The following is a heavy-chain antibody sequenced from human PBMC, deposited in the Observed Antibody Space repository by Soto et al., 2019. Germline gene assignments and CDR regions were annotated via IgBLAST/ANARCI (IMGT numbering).Heavy chain of an antibody. CDR3: AKNGQPPYYYYGLDV. J-gene: IGHJ6*02. Sequence: ASVKVSCKASGYTFTRYGISWVRQAPGQGLEWMGWISGYNGDTNYAQKFQGRVSMTIDTSTTTAYMELRSLTSDDTAVYYCAKNGQPPYYYYGLDVWGQGTKVTVSS. V-gene: IGHV1-18*01. CDR2: ISGYNGDT. CDR1: GYTFTRYG. D-gene: IGHD2-8*01.